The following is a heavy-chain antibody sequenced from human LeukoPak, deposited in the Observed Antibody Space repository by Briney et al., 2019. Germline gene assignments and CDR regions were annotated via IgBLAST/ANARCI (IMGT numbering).Heavy chain of an antibody. V-gene: IGHV3-30-3*01. CDR2: ISYDGSNK. J-gene: IGHJ4*02. D-gene: IGHD2-15*01. CDR3: ARGMVVVVAAIIDY. CDR1: GFTFSSYA. Sequence: GGSLRLSCAASGFTFSSYAMHWVRQAPGKGLEWVAVISYDGSNKYYADSVKGRFTISRDNSKNTLYLQTNSLRAEDTAVYYCARGMVVVVAAIIDYWGQGTLVTVSS.